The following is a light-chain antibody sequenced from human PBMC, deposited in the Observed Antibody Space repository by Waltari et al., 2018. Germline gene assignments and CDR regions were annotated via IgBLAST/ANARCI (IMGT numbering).Light chain of an antibody. CDR1: SGSVFNIFS. V-gene: IGLV8-61*01. CDR2: STN. J-gene: IGLJ3*02. Sequence: QTVVTQETSFSVSPGGTGTLTCDLSSGSVFNIFSPGWHQQTPVQAPRTLIYSTNTRSSGVPDRFSGSILGSKAALTITGAQADDESDYYCVLYLPSGIWVFGGGTKLTVL. CDR3: VLYLPSGIWV.